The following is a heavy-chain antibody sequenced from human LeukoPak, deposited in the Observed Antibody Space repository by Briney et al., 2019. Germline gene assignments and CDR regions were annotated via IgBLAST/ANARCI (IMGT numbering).Heavy chain of an antibody. J-gene: IGHJ4*02. Sequence: PSETLSLTCTVSGGSISSSYYYWGWIRQHPGKGLEWIGYIYYSGSTYYNPSLKSRVTISVDTSKNQFSLKLSSVTAADTAVYYCAGGGEVVDDYWGQGTLVTVSS. D-gene: IGHD2-15*01. V-gene: IGHV4-31*03. CDR1: GGSISSSYYY. CDR2: IYYSGST. CDR3: AGGGEVVDDY.